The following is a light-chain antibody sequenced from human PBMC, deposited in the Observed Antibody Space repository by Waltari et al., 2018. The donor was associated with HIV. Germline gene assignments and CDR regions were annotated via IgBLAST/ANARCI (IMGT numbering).Light chain of an antibody. Sequence: QLVVTQSPSASASLGASVKLTCTLSSGHSNHAIAWHPQQPEKGPRYLMKINSDGSHDKGDGIPDRFSGSSSGAERYLSISSLQSEDEADYYCQTWGTGIWVFGGGTKLTVL. J-gene: IGLJ3*02. CDR3: QTWGTGIWV. CDR2: INSDGSH. CDR1: SGHSNHA. V-gene: IGLV4-69*01.